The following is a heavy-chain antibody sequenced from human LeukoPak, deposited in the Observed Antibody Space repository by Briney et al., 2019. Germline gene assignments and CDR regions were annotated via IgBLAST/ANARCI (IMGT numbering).Heavy chain of an antibody. CDR3: ASFRGRYCSSTSCYNYFDY. CDR2: INHSGST. D-gene: IGHD2-2*02. Sequence: SETLSLTCAVYGGSFSGYYWSWIRQPPGKGLEWIGEINHSGSTNYNPSLKSRVTISVDTSKNQFSLKLSSVTAADTAVYYCASFRGRYCSSTSCYNYFDYWGQGTLVTVSS. V-gene: IGHV4-34*01. CDR1: GGSFSGYY. J-gene: IGHJ4*02.